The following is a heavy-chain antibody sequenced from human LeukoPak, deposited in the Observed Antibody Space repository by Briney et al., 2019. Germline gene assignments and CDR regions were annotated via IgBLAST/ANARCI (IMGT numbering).Heavy chain of an antibody. Sequence: GGSLRLSCAASGFTFSSYGMSWVRQAPGKGLEWVSAISGSGGSTYYADSVKGRFTISRDNSKNTLYLQMNSLRAEDTAVYYCTKDQAGGYYGSGTTLGPWGQGTLVNVSS. D-gene: IGHD3-10*01. CDR2: ISGSGGST. J-gene: IGHJ5*02. CDR1: GFTFSSYG. CDR3: TKDQAGGYYGSGTTLGP. V-gene: IGHV3-23*01.